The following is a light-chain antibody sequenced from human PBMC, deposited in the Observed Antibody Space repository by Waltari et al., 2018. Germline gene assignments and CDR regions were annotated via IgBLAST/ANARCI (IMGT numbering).Light chain of an antibody. Sequence: DIRMTQPPESLTVALGERGTINRKFRQSLFHTSNKKNNLAWYQKKTGQPPKLLIYWASTRESGVPDRFGGSRSGKDVTLTFDSLQAGDVSVYYCQQFHRAPLTFGGGTKVEIK. CDR1: QSLFHTSNKKNN. V-gene: IGKV4-1*01. CDR2: WAS. CDR3: QQFHRAPLT. J-gene: IGKJ4*02.